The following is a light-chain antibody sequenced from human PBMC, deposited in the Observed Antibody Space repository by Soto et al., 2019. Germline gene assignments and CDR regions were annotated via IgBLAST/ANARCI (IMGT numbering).Light chain of an antibody. CDR1: QSVSSAY. V-gene: IGKV3-20*01. Sequence: ETVLTQSPGTLSLYPGGRASLSCRARQSVSSAYLGWYQQKPGQAPRLLIYGTSSRATGIPDRFSGSGSGTDFTLTISRLEPEDFAVYYCQQYGNSPITFGQGTRLEIK. CDR3: QQYGNSPIT. CDR2: GTS. J-gene: IGKJ5*01.